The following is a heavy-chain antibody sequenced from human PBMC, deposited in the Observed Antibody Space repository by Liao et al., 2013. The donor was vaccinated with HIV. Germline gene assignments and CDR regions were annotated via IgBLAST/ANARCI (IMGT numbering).Heavy chain of an antibody. D-gene: IGHD3-22*01. J-gene: IGHJ6*03. CDR2: ITHSGGT. CDR3: ARGAPRTINYYRGPARGLYYMDV. CDR1: GGSFSGYY. V-gene: IGHV4-34*01. Sequence: QVQLQQWGAGLLRPSETLSLTCAVYGGSFSGYYWTWIRQPPGEGLEWIGEITHSGGTNYKSSLKSRVIMSVDTSKNQFSLKVTSVTAADTAIYYCARGAPRTINYYRGPARGLYYMDVWGKGTTVTVSS.